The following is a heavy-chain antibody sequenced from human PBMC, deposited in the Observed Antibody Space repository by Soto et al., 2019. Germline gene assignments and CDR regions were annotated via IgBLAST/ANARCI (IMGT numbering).Heavy chain of an antibody. CDR2: ISGSGGST. CDR1: GFTFSSYA. Sequence: GVLRLSCAASGFTFSSYAMSWVRQAPGKGLEWVSAISGSGGSTYYADSVKGRFTISRDNSKNTLYLQMNSLRAEDTAVYYCAKKFEYSSSFHGMDVWGQGTTVTVSS. V-gene: IGHV3-23*01. CDR3: AKKFEYSSSFHGMDV. J-gene: IGHJ6*02. D-gene: IGHD6-6*01.